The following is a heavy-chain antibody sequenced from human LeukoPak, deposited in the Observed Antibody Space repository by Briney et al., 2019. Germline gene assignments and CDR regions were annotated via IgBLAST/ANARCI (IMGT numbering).Heavy chain of an antibody. D-gene: IGHD2-8*02. J-gene: IGHJ4*02. V-gene: IGHV4-59*08. CDR2: ISDIGGI. CDR1: GGSISSYY. Sequence: SETLSLTCTVSGGSISSYYWSWIRQPPGKGLEWIAYISDIGGINYNPSLKSRVTISLDTSRNQFSLKLSSVTAADTAVYYCAGHHPRNTVDFWGQGTLVTVSS. CDR3: AGHHPRNTVDF.